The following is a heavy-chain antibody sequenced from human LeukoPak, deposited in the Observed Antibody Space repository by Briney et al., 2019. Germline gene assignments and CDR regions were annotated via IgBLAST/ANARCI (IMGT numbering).Heavy chain of an antibody. CDR1: GFTVSVNY. Sequence: GGSLRLSCAAFGFTVSVNYMSWVRQAPGKGLECVSVIYSGGDTYYADSVKGRFTISRDNSKNTLYLQMNSLRAEDTAVYYCARRLGLGFGEYSNNWFDPWGQGTLVTVSS. CDR2: IYSGGDT. J-gene: IGHJ5*02. CDR3: ARRLGLGFGEYSNNWFDP. D-gene: IGHD3-10*01. V-gene: IGHV3-66*04.